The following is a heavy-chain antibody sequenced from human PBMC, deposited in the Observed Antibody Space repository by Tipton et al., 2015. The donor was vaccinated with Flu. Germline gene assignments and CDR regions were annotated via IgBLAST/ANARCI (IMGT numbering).Heavy chain of an antibody. V-gene: IGHV5-51*03. CDR1: GYTFTNYW. Sequence: QLVQSGAEVKRSGESLRISCKAIGYTFTNYWIGWVRQKTGKGLEWMGIVYLDDADAKYRPSFQGQVTISADKSINTAYLQWSSLKASDTAMYYCARVDYYDSSGQSPSKPFVMWGQGTMVTVSS. D-gene: IGHD3-22*01. J-gene: IGHJ3*02. CDR3: ARVDYYDSSGQSPSKPFVM. CDR2: VYLDDADA.